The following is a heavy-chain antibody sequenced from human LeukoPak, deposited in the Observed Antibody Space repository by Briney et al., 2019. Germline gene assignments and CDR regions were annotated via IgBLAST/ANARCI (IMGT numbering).Heavy chain of an antibody. CDR1: GGSFSGYY. CDR3: ARETSQKGAHYMDV. V-gene: IGHV4-34*01. J-gene: IGHJ6*03. Sequence: SETLSLTCAVYGGSFSGYYWSWIRQPPGKGLEWIGEINHSGSTNYNPSLKSRVTISVHTSKNQFSLKLSSVTAADTDVYYCARETSQKGAHYMDVWGKGTTVTISS. CDR2: INHSGST. D-gene: IGHD3-16*01.